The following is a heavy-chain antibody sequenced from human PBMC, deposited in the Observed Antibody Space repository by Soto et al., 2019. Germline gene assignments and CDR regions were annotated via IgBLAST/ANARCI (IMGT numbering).Heavy chain of an antibody. J-gene: IGHJ3*02. V-gene: IGHV1-3*01. Sequence: ASVKVSCKASGYTFTTYAMHWVRQAPGQRLEWMGLINPVNGHTKYSQKFQGRVTFAGDTSASTAYMELGSLTSEDTAVYYCARDDCSGGSCYPPTGAFDIWGQGTMVTVSS. CDR2: INPVNGHT. CDR1: GYTFTTYA. CDR3: ARDDCSGGSCYPPTGAFDI. D-gene: IGHD2-15*01.